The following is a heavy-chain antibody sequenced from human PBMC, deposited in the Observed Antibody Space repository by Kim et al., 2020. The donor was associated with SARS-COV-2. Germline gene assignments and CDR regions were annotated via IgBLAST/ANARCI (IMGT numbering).Heavy chain of an antibody. V-gene: IGHV3-23*03. Sequence: ADSVKGRVTVSRDDTKDTQYLQMNSLRADDTAVDYCAKGGDSDYFYGLDVWGQGTTVTVSS. CDR3: AKGGDSDYFYGLDV. J-gene: IGHJ6*02.